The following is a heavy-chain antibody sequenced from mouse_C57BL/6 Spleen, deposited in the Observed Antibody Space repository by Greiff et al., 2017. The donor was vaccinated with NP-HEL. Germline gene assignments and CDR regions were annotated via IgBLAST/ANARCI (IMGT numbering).Heavy chain of an antibody. V-gene: IGHV1-50*01. D-gene: IGHD2-3*01. CDR3: AKNDGRVYCANDY. CDR1: GYTFTSYW. Sequence: QVQLQQPGAELVKPGASVKLSCKASGYTFTSYWMQWVKQRPGQGLEWIGVIDPSDSYTNYNQKFKGKATLTVDTSSSTAYMQLSSLTSEDSAVDYCAKNDGRVYCANDYWGQGTTVTVSS. J-gene: IGHJ4*01. CDR2: IDPSDSYT.